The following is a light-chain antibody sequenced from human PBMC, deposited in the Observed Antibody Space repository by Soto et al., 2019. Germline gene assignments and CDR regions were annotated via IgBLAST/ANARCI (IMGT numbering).Light chain of an antibody. CDR1: SSYIGDYNY. V-gene: IGLV2-14*01. CDR2: EVS. Sequence: QSVLTLPASVSRPPGQSITLSCTGTSSYIGDYNYVSWYLQHPGKAPKLMIYEVSNRPSGISNRFSGSKSGNTASLTITGLQADDEADYYCSSYTSTSSYVFGTGTKVTVL. J-gene: IGLJ1*01. CDR3: SSYTSTSSYV.